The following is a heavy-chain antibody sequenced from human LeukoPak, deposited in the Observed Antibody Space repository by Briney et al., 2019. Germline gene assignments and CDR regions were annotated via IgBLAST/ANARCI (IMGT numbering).Heavy chain of an antibody. CDR1: GFTFYTYW. J-gene: IGHJ4*02. D-gene: IGHD3-22*01. CDR3: LAAYYNSSGYYFDY. Sequence: RGSLRLSCAASGFTFYTYWMHWVRQAPGQGLVWVSRINTDGSSPRYADSVKGRFTMSRDNAMNTLYLQMSSLRSEDTVLYYCLAAYYNSSGYYFDYWGRGTLVTVSS. CDR2: INTDGSSP. V-gene: IGHV3-74*01.